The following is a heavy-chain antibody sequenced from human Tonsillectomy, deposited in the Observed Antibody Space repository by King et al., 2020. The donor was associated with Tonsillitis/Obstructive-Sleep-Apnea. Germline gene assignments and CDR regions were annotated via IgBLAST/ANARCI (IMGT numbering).Heavy chain of an antibody. CDR1: GGSISSYY. J-gene: IGHJ6*02. CDR3: AREVVPAATNYYYYGMDV. V-gene: IGHV4-59*01. D-gene: IGHD2-2*01. CDR2: IYYSGSN. Sequence: QLQESGPGLVKPSETLSITCTVSGGSISSYYWSWIRQPPGKGLEWIGYIYYSGSNNYKPSLKSRVTISVDTSKNQFSLKLSSVTAADTAVYYCAREVVPAATNYYYYGMDVWGQGTTVTVSS.